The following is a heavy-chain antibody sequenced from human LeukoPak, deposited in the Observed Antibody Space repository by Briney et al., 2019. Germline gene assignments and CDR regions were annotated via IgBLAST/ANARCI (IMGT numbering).Heavy chain of an antibody. Sequence: ASVKVSCKASGYTFTAYYMHWVRQAPGQGLEWVGWINPNSGGTNYAQKFQGRVTMTRDTSISTAYMELSGLRSDDTAIYYCARVRYCTSTSCYMAFDYWGQGTLVTVSS. CDR2: INPNSGGT. CDR3: ARVRYCTSTSCYMAFDY. D-gene: IGHD2-2*02. V-gene: IGHV1-2*02. CDR1: GYTFTAYY. J-gene: IGHJ4*02.